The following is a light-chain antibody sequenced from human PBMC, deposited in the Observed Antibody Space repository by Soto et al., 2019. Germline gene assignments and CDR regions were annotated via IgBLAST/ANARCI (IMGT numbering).Light chain of an antibody. CDR2: GAA. CDR3: QQYDNWPPLT. CDR1: QSIGSD. J-gene: IGKJ4*01. Sequence: EIVMTQSPATLSVSPGDRATLSCRASQSIGSDLAWYQLKPGQAPRLLIYGAATRATGIPAKFSGSGSRTEFSLTISSLQSEDSAVYYCQQYDNWPPLTFGGGTKVEIK. V-gene: IGKV3-15*01.